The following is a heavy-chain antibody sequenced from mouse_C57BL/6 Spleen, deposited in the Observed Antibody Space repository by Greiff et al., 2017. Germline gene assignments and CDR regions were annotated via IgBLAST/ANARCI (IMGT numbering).Heavy chain of an antibody. V-gene: IGHV1-54*01. Sequence: VQLKQSGPELVRPGTSVKVSCKASGYAFTNYLIEWVKQRPGQGLEWIGVINPGSGGTNYNEKFKGKATLTADKSSSTAYMQLSSLTSEDSAVYFCARGEDAMDYWGQGTSVTVSS. CDR1: GYAFTNYL. J-gene: IGHJ4*01. CDR2: INPGSGGT. CDR3: ARGEDAMDY.